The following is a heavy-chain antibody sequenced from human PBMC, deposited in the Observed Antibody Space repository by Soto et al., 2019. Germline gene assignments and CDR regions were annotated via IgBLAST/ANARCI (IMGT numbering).Heavy chain of an antibody. V-gene: IGHV1-3*01. D-gene: IGHD3-9*01. CDR1: GYTFTSYS. CDR3: AREEDXLTGYLAIDYYYYGMDV. CDR2: INAGNGNT. J-gene: IGHJ6*02. Sequence: ASVKVSCKASGYTFTSYSMHWVRQAPGQRLEWMGWINAGNGNTKYSQKFQGRVTITRDTSASTAYMELSSLRSEDTAVYYCAREEDXLTGYLAIDYYYYGMDVWGQGTTVTVSS.